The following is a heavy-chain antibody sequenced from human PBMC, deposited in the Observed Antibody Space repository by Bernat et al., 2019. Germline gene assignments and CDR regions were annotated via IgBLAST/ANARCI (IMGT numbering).Heavy chain of an antibody. CDR3: ARDLGIAPYEPFFDY. CDR2: ISYDGSNK. CDR1: GFTFSSYG. J-gene: IGHJ4*02. V-gene: IGHV3-30*03. Sequence: QVQLVESGGGVVQPGRSLRLSCAASGFTFSSYGMHWVRQAPGKGLEWVAVISYDGSNKYYADSVKGRFTISRDNSKNTLYLQMSSLRDEDTAVYYCARDLGIAPYEPFFDYWGQGTLVTVSS. D-gene: IGHD6-13*01.